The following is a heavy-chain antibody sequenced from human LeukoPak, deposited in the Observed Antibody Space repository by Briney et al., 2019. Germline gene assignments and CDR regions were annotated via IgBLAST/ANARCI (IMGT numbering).Heavy chain of an antibody. CDR2: IRSKANSYAT. V-gene: IGHV3-73*01. CDR3: TRLYGSSSWYYFDY. J-gene: IGHJ4*02. Sequence: PGGSLRLSCAASGFTFSGSAMHWVRQASGKGLEWVGRIRSKANSYATAYAASVKGRFTISRDDSKNTAYLQMDSLRTEDTAVYYCTRLYGSSSWYYFDYWGQGTLVTVSS. CDR1: GFTFSGSA. D-gene: IGHD6-13*01.